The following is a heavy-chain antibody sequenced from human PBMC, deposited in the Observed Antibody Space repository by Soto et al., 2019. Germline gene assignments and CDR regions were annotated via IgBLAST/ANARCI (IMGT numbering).Heavy chain of an antibody. CDR2: INAGNGDT. D-gene: IGHD2-15*01. CDR1: GYTFTSYA. V-gene: IGHV1-3*01. Sequence: QVQLVQSGAEVGKPGASMNISCKASGYTFTSYAIHWVRQAPGQRLEWMGWINAGNGDTRYSQEFQGRVTFTRDTSANTANMDLSSLRSEDTAVYYCARDCSGGPPGYFDNWGQGALLTVSS. CDR3: ARDCSGGPPGYFDN. J-gene: IGHJ4*02.